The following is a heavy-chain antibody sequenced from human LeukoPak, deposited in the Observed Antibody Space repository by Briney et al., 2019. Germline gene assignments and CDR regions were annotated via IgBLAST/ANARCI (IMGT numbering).Heavy chain of an antibody. Sequence: ASVKVSCKASGYTFTSYDINWVRQATGQGLESMGWMNPNSGNTGYAQKFQGRVTMTRNTSISAAYMELSSLRSEDTAVYYCARGRDHYYGSGSYYESLYWGQGTLVTVSS. V-gene: IGHV1-8*01. J-gene: IGHJ4*02. CDR3: ARGRDHYYGSGSYYESLY. CDR2: MNPNSGNT. D-gene: IGHD3-10*01. CDR1: GYTFTSYD.